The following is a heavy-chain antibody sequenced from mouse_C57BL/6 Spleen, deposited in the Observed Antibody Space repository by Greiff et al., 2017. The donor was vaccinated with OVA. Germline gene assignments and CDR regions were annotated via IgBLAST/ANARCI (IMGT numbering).Heavy chain of an antibody. CDR2: IYPGSGST. J-gene: IGHJ3*01. CDR3: ARGRAGTGFAY. Sequence: VQLQQSGAELVKPGASVKMSCKASGYTFTSYWITWVKQRPGQGLEWIGDIYPGSGSTNYNEKFKSKATLTVDTSSRTAYMQLSSLPSEDSAVYYCARGRAGTGFAYWGQGTLVTVSA. CDR1: GYTFTSYW. D-gene: IGHD4-1*01. V-gene: IGHV1-55*01.